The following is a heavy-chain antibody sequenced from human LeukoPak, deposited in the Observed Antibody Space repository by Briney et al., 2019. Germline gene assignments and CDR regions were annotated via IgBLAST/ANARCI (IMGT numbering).Heavy chain of an antibody. J-gene: IGHJ4*02. CDR1: GFSFEDYA. V-gene: IGHV3-20*04. D-gene: IGHD1-26*01. CDR3: ARVEGGATTDY. Sequence: PGGSLRLPCAASGFSFEDYAMNWVRQAPGKGLEWVSGINWSGSDTSYVDSVKGRFTISRDNAKNSLYLQMNSLRAEDTALYYCARVEGGATTDYWGQGTLVTVSS. CDR2: INWSGSDT.